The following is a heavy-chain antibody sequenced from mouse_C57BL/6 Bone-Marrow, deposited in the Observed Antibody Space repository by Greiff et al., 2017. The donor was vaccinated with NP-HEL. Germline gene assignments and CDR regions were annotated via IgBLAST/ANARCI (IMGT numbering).Heavy chain of an antibody. Sequence: SGAELVRPGASVKMSCKASGYTFTSYNMHWVKQTPRQGLEWIGAIYPGNGDTSYNQNFKGKSTLTVEKSSSTAYMQLSSLTSEDSAVYFCAREGGWFTWFAYWGQGTLVTVSA. CDR3: AREGGWFTWFAY. CDR2: IYPGNGDT. J-gene: IGHJ3*01. CDR1: GYTFTSYN. D-gene: IGHD2-3*01. V-gene: IGHV1-12*01.